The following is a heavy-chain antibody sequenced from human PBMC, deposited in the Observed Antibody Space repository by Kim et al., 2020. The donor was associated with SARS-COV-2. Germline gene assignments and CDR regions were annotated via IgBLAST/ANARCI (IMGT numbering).Heavy chain of an antibody. D-gene: IGHD6-19*01. Sequence: GGSLRLSCAASGFTFSSYAMHWVRQAPGKGLEWVAVVSYDGSNKYFADSVKGRFTISRDNSRNTLYLQMSSLRVEDTAIYYCARLRAPGIAVAGWGRLD. CDR1: GFTFSSYA. CDR2: VSYDGSNK. CDR3: ARLRAPGIAVAGWGRLD. V-gene: IGHV3-30*04. J-gene: IGHJ4*01.